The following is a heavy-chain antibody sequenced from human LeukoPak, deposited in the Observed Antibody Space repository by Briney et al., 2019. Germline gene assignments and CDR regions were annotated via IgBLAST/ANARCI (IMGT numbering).Heavy chain of an antibody. CDR1: GFSLSTSGMC. J-gene: IGHJ4*02. CDR3: ARTPPVAAAGSFDY. V-gene: IGHV2-70*11. Sequence: SGPTLVNPTQTLTLTCTFSGFSLSTSGMCVSWIRQPPGKALAWVARIDWDDDKYYSTSLKTRLTISMDTSKNQVVLTMTNMDPVDTATYYCARTPPVAAAGSFDYWGQGTLVTV. CDR2: IDWDDDK. D-gene: IGHD6-13*01.